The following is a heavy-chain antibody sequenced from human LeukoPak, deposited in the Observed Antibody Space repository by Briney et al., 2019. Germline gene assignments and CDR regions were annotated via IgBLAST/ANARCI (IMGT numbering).Heavy chain of an antibody. CDR2: IYYSGST. CDR1: GGSISSSSYY. Sequence: SETLSLTCTVSGGSISSSSYYWGWIRQPPGKGLEWIGSIYYSGSTYYNPSLKSRVTISVDTSKNQFSLKLSSVTAADTAVYYCAFFYYGSGSYAHDAFDIWGQGTMVTVSS. V-gene: IGHV4-39*01. J-gene: IGHJ3*02. CDR3: AFFYYGSGSYAHDAFDI. D-gene: IGHD3-10*01.